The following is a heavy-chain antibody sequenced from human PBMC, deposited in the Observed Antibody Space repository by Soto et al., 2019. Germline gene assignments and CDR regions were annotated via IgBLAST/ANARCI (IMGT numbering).Heavy chain of an antibody. CDR1: GFSLSNAGMG. Sequence: QVTLKESGPVLVKPTETLTLTCTVSGFSLSNAGMGVSWIRQPPVKPLEWLAHIFSNDERRFSTSLKNTLTSSKDTFNSQVVLIMTNMDPVDTATYYCAQTEDGGRSRTPAGWFDAWGQGTLVTVSS. V-gene: IGHV2-26*01. CDR2: IFSNDER. D-gene: IGHD2-15*01. J-gene: IGHJ5*02. CDR3: AQTEDGGRSRTPAGWFDA.